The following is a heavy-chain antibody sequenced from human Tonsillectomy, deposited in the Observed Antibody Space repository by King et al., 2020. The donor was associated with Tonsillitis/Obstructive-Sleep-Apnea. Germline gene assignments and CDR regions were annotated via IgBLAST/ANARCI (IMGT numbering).Heavy chain of an antibody. J-gene: IGHJ1*01. CDR3: ARGDYDYIWGSYPLAEYFQH. CDR2: IIPIFGTA. Sequence: QLVQSGAEVKKPGSSVKVSCKASGGTFSSYAISWVRQAPGQGLEWMGGIIPIFGTANYAQKFQGRVTITADESTRTAYMELSSLRSEDTALYYCARGDYDYIWGSYPLAEYFQHWGQGTLVTVSS. V-gene: IGHV1-69*12. D-gene: IGHD3-16*02. CDR1: GGTFSSYA.